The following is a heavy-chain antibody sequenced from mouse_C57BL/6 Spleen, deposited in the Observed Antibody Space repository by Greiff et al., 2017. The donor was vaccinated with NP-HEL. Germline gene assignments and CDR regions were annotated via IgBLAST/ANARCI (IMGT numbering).Heavy chain of an antibody. CDR1: GYTFTSYW. Sequence: QVQLQQPGAELVKPGASVTLSSKASGYTFTSYWMHWVQQRPGRGLAWIGRIDPNSGGTKYHEKFKSKATLTVDKPSSTAYMQLSSLTSEDSAVYYCARGDGNWYFDVWGTGTTVTVSS. CDR2: IDPNSGGT. D-gene: IGHD2-1*01. CDR3: ARGDGNWYFDV. V-gene: IGHV1-62-3*01. J-gene: IGHJ1*03.